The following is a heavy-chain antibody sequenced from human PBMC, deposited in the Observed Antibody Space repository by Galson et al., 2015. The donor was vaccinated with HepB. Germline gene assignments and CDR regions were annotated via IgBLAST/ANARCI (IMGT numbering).Heavy chain of an antibody. V-gene: IGHV3-30-3*01. Sequence: SLRLSCAASGFTFSSYAMHWVRQAPGKGLEWVAVISYDGSNKYYADSVKGRFTISRDNSKNTLYLQMNSLRAEDTAVYYCVVVAATPWGQGTLVTVSS. CDR2: ISYDGSNK. J-gene: IGHJ5*02. CDR1: GFTFSSYA. CDR3: VVVAATP. D-gene: IGHD2-15*01.